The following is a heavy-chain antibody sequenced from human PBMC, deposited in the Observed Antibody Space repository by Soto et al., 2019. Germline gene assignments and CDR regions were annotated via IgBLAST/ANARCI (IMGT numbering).Heavy chain of an antibody. J-gene: IGHJ4*02. D-gene: IGHD5-12*01. Sequence: SVSNAWMNWVRQAPGKGLEWVGRIKSKTDGGTTDYAAPVKGRFTISRDDSKNTLYLQMNSQKTEDTAVYYCTSSYIVADYWGQGTLVTVSS. CDR1: SVSNAW. V-gene: IGHV3-15*07. CDR3: TSSYIVADY. CDR2: IKSKTDGGTT.